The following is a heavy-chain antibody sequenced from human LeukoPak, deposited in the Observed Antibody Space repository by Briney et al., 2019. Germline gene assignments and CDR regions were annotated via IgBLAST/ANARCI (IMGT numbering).Heavy chain of an antibody. J-gene: IGHJ4*02. Sequence: NSSETLSLTCTVSGVSINSYYWSWLRQPPGKGLEWIGYIYYSGSTNYNPSLKSRVTMSLDTSKNQFSLKLSSVTAADTAVYYCARERRSSTSQDAYYFDYWGQGTLVTVSS. CDR2: IYYSGST. CDR1: GVSINSYY. V-gene: IGHV4-59*01. CDR3: ARERRSSTSQDAYYFDY. D-gene: IGHD6-13*01.